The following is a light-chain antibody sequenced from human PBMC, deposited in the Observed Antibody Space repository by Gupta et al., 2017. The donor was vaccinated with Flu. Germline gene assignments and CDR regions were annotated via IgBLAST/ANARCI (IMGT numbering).Light chain of an antibody. J-gene: IGLJ3*02. Sequence: TVTLTCGLSAGSVGSTNYRSWYQQTTAHPQRLLFYSISSRSAGLAGRFSASFVGDTAALTITGAEGDEDSYYYYVLDMSSGIWVFGGGTKLTVL. CDR1: AGSVGSTNY. V-gene: IGLV8-61*01. CDR2: SIS. CDR3: VLDMSSGIWV.